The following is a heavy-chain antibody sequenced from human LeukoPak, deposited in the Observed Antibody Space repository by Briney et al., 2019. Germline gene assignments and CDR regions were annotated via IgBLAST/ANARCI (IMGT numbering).Heavy chain of an antibody. D-gene: IGHD3-10*01. Sequence: PSETLSLTCAVSGGSISSNSYYWGWIRQPPGKGLEWIGSIYYSGSTYYNPSLKSRVTISVDTSKNQFSLKLSSVTAADTAVYYCARTRCYYNSRGYGAPYYFDYWGQGTLVTVSS. V-gene: IGHV4-39*01. J-gene: IGHJ4*02. CDR2: IYYSGST. CDR3: ARTRCYYNSRGYGAPYYFDY. CDR1: GGSISSNSYY.